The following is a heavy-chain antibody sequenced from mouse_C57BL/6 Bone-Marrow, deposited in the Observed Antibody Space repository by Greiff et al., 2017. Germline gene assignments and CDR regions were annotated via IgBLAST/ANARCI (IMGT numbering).Heavy chain of an antibody. V-gene: IGHV4-1*01. CDR1: GIDFSRYW. J-gene: IGHJ4*01. D-gene: IGHD1-1*02. CDR2: INPDSSTI. Sequence: EVQLQQSGGGLVQPGGSLKLSCAASGIDFSRYWMSWVRRAPGKGLEWIGEINPDSSTINYAPSLKDKFIISRDNGKNTLYLQMSKLRSEDTALYYCARQGLYYYAMDYWGQGTSVTVSS. CDR3: ARQGLYYYAMDY.